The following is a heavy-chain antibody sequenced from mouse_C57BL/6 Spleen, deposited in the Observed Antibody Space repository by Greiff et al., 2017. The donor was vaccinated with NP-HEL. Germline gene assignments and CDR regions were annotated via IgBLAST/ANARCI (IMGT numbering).Heavy chain of an antibody. J-gene: IGHJ4*01. D-gene: IGHD1-1*01. CDR1: GFTFSDFY. CDR2: SRNKANDYTT. Sequence: EVKLVESGGGLVQSGRSLRLSCATSGFTFSDFYMEWVRQAPGKGLEWIAASRNKANDYTTEYSASVKGRFIVSRDTSQSILYLQMNALRAEDTAIYYCARDAPSITRDYWGQGTSVTVSS. CDR3: ARDAPSITRDY. V-gene: IGHV7-1*01.